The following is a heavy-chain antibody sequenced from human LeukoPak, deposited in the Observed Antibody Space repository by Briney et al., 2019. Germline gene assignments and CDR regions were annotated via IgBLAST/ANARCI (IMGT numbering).Heavy chain of an antibody. CDR3: ARHGNYYGSGSYY. V-gene: IGHV4-39*01. Sequence: PSETLSLICTVSGGSIISNSYYFGWIRQPPGKGLEWIGEINYSGSTNYNPSLKSRVTISVDTSKNQFSLKLSSVTAADTAVYYCARHGNYYGSGSYYWGQGTLVTVSS. J-gene: IGHJ4*02. D-gene: IGHD3-10*01. CDR2: INYSGST. CDR1: GGSIISNSYY.